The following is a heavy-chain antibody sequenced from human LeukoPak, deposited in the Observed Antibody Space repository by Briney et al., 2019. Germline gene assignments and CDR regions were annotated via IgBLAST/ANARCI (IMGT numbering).Heavy chain of an antibody. Sequence: PGGSLRLSCAASGFTFSSYAMHWVRQAPGKGLEWVSYITGSGTIIYYADSVKGRFTTSRDNAKNSLYLQMNSLRAEDTAFYYCARVISVAGYDYWGQGTLVTVSS. CDR3: ARVISVAGYDY. D-gene: IGHD6-19*01. CDR1: GFTFSSYA. CDR2: ITGSGTII. V-gene: IGHV3-48*03. J-gene: IGHJ4*02.